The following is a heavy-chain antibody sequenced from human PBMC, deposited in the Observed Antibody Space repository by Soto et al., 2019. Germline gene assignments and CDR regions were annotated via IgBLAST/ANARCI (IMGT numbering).Heavy chain of an antibody. CDR2: ITPIFGTA. CDR3: ARDGTLYDSSGYYYLY. CDR1: GGTFSTST. V-gene: IGHV1-69*01. D-gene: IGHD3-22*01. J-gene: IGHJ4*02. Sequence: QVQLVQSGAEVKKAGSSVKVSCKASGGTFSTSTISWVRQAPGQGLEWMGGITPIFGTASFAQQFQGRVTITADESTSTAYMELSSLRSEDTAMYYCARDGTLYDSSGYYYLYWGQGTLVTVSS.